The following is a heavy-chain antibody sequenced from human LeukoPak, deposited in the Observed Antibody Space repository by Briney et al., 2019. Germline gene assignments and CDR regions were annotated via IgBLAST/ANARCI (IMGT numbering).Heavy chain of an antibody. D-gene: IGHD6-19*01. CDR1: GDSLSSHY. J-gene: IGHJ4*02. Sequence: SETLSLTCTVSGDSLSSHYWSWIRQPPGKGLEWIGHIYGSGSTHYDPSLRSRVTISKDTSKNQFSLKLTSVTAADTAVYYCARNVGWYSHDSWGQGTLVTVSS. CDR2: IYGSGST. CDR3: ARNVGWYSHDS. V-gene: IGHV4-59*08.